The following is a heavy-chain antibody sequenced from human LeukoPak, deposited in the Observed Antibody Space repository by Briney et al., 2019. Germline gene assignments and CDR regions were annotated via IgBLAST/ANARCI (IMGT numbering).Heavy chain of an antibody. CDR3: TTEYVFGSGSIWDVFDI. D-gene: IGHD3-3*01. V-gene: IGHV3-15*01. CDR1: GFTFSNAW. J-gene: IGHJ3*02. Sequence: GGSLRLSCAASGFTFSNAWMSWVRQAPGKGLEWVGRIKSKTDGGTTDYAAPVKGRFTISRDDSKNTLYLQMNSLKTEDTAVYYCTTEYVFGSGSIWDVFDIWGQGKMITVSS. CDR2: IKSKTDGGTT.